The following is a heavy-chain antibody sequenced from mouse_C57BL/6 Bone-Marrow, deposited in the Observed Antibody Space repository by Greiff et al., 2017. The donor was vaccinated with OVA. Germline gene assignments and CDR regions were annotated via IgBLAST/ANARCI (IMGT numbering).Heavy chain of an antibody. J-gene: IGHJ4*01. V-gene: IGHV1-61*01. D-gene: IGHD6-2*01. CDR1: GYTFTSYW. Sequence: VQLQQSGAELVRPGSSVKLSCKASGYTFTSYWMDWVKQRPGQGLEWIGNIYPSDSETHYNQKFKDKATLTVDKSSSTAYMQLSSLTSEDSAVYYCARGRLFFLLMDYWGQGTSVTVSS. CDR3: ARGRLFFLLMDY. CDR2: IYPSDSET.